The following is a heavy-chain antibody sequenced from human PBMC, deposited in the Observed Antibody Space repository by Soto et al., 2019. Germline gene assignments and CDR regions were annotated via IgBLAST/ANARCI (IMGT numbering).Heavy chain of an antibody. CDR2: IKSKANGETT. CDR1: GFTFSGAW. V-gene: IGHV3-15*07. D-gene: IGHD7-27*01. Sequence: EVQLVESGGGLLKPGGSLRLSCAASGFTFSGAWMHWVRQAPGKGLEWVGLIKSKANGETTHYAAPVQGRFTISRDDSKNTVYLEMSSLKTEDTGVYHCAADLPGDRSDWGFDYWGQGTLVTVSS. CDR3: AADLPGDRSDWGFDY. J-gene: IGHJ4*02.